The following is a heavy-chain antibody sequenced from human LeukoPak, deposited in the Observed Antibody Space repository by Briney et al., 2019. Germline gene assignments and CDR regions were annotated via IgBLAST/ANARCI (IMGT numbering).Heavy chain of an antibody. CDR1: GFTFSSHG. CDR3: ARDVYYYGSGSYSETWKPTYYYYMDV. Sequence: PGGSLRLSCAASGFTFSSHGMNWVRQAPGKGLEWVSRINTDGSSTTYADSVKGRFTISRDNAKNSLYLQMNSLRAEDTAVYYCARDVYYYGSGSYSETWKPTYYYYMDVWGKGTTVTISS. V-gene: IGHV3-74*01. CDR2: INTDGSST. J-gene: IGHJ6*03. D-gene: IGHD3-10*01.